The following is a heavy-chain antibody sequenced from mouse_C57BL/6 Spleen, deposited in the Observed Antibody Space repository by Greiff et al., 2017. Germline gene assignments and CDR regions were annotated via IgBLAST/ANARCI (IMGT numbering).Heavy chain of an antibody. CDR2: ISYDGSN. J-gene: IGHJ1*03. V-gene: IGHV3-6*01. CDR3: ARSFSDV. Sequence: ESGPGLVKPSQSLSLTCSVTGYSITSGYYWNWIRQFPGDKLEWMGYISYDGSNNYNPSLKNRISITRDTSKNQFFLELNSVTTEDTATYYCARSFSDVWGTGTTVTVSS. CDR1: GYSITSGYY.